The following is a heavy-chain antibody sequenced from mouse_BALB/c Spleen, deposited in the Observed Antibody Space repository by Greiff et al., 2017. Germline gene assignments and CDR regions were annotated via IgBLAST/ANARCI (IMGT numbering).Heavy chain of an antibody. J-gene: IGHJ1*01. Sequence: QVTLKESGPGLLQPSQTLSLTCSFSGFSLSTSGMSVGWIRQPSGMGLVWLALIWWNDAKYYNPALKSRLTISKDTSNNQVFLKIASVVTADTATYCCARVLTETGIYWYLDVWGAGTTVTVSS. V-gene: IGHV8-8*01. CDR2: IWWNDAK. CDR1: GFSLSTSGMS. D-gene: IGHD4-1*01. CDR3: ARVLTETGIYWYLDV.